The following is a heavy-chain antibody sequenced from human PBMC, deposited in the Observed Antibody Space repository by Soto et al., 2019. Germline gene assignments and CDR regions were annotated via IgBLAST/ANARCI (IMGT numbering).Heavy chain of an antibody. CDR2: IIPIFGTA. CDR3: ARDLIAVAGTGTYYYYGMDV. Sequence: SVKVSCKASGGTFSSYAISWVRQAPGQGLEWMGGIIPIFGTANYAQKFQGRVTITADESTSTAYMELRSLRSEDTAVYYCARDLIAVAGTGTYYYYGMDVWGQGTTVTVSS. J-gene: IGHJ6*02. D-gene: IGHD6-19*01. CDR1: GGTFSSYA. V-gene: IGHV1-69*13.